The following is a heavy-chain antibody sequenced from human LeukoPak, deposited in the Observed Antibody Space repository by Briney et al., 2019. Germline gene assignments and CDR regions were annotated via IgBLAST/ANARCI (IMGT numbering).Heavy chain of an antibody. CDR2: ISYDGSNK. D-gene: IGHD3-22*01. J-gene: IGHJ3*02. V-gene: IGHV3-30*18. Sequence: GWSLRLSCEASAFAFSSYGMHWVRQAPGKGLEWVAVISYDGSNKYYADSVKGRFTIPRDNSKNTLYLQMNSLRAEDTAVYYCAKDRGDYYDSSGYYSGGFDIWGQGTMVTVSS. CDR3: AKDRGDYYDSSGYYSGGFDI. CDR1: AFAFSSYG.